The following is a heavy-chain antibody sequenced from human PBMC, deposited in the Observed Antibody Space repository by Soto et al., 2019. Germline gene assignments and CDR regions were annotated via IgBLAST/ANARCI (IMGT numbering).Heavy chain of an antibody. D-gene: IGHD3-22*01. J-gene: IGHJ4*02. Sequence: QVQLVESGGGVVQPGTSLRLSCTASGFTLSDYGMHWVRQAPGKGLEWVAVIWHDGGAKYYAESVTGRITISRDNSKNTVHLQIDSLGAEDTALYYCARDPGRDSPIDYWGQGTLVTVSS. V-gene: IGHV3-33*01. CDR1: GFTLSDYG. CDR2: IWHDGGAK. CDR3: ARDPGRDSPIDY.